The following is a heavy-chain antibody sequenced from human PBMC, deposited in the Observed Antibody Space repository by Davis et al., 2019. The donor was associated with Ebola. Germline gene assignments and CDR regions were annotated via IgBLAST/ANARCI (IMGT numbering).Heavy chain of an antibody. CDR1: GYTFTNSG. D-gene: IGHD3-3*01. CDR2: INIYNGHT. Sequence: AASVPVSCKASGYTFTNSGFAWVRQAPGQGLEGMASINIYNGHTNYAQKFQGSVTLTTNTSTNTALMELRSLRSGDTAVYYCVRDYEFVVDYWGQGTLVTVSS. CDR3: VRDYEFVVDY. V-gene: IGHV1-18*01. J-gene: IGHJ4*02.